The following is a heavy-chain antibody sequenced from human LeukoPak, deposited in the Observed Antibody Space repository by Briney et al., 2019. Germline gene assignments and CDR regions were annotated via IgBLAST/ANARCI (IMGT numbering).Heavy chain of an antibody. CDR2: IWYDGSNK. D-gene: IGHD1-26*01. Sequence: GGSLRLSWAAAAATFSSYGMHCARQAPGKGLEWVAVIWYDGSNKYYADSVKGRFTISRDNSKNTLYLQMNSLRAEDTAVYYWARGIVGATLPDVFDIWGQGTMVTVSS. V-gene: IGHV3-33*01. CDR3: ARGIVGATLPDVFDI. CDR1: AATFSSYG. J-gene: IGHJ3*02.